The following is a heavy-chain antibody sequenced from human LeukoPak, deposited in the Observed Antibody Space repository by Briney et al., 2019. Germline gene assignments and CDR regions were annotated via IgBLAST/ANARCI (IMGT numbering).Heavy chain of an antibody. CDR1: GYSFTSYW. D-gene: IGHD2-15*01. CDR3: ARRGVVVAASDDDAFDI. Sequence: GAPLKISSKGSGYSFTSYWIGWVRPLPGKGLEWMGTIYPGDSDTRYSPSFQGQVTISADKSISTAYLQWSSLKASDTAMYYCARRGVVVAASDDDAFDIWGQGTMVTVSS. V-gene: IGHV5-51*01. CDR2: IYPGDSDT. J-gene: IGHJ3*02.